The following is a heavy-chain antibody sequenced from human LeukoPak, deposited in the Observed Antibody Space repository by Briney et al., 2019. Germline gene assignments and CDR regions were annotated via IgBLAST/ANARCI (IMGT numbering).Heavy chain of an antibody. CDR3: AKGPDYYDSSVSNYYFDY. V-gene: IGHV3-23*01. CDR1: GFTFSSYA. D-gene: IGHD3-22*01. Sequence: PGGSLRLSCAASGFTFSSYAMTWVRQAPGKGLEWVSIISGSGGTTYYADSVKGRFTISRDNSKNTLYLQMNSLRAEDTAVYFCAKGPDYYDSSVSNYYFDYWGQGTLVTVSS. J-gene: IGHJ4*02. CDR2: ISGSGGTT.